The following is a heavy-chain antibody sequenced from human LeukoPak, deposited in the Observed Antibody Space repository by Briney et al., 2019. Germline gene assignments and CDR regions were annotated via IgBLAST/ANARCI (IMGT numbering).Heavy chain of an antibody. CDR3: TTAPSGYAYMNGWHLDY. D-gene: IGHD5-18*01. CDR2: IKSKTDGETT. Sequence: GGSLRLSCAASGFAFNYAWMSWVRQAPGKGLEWVGRIKSKTDGETTDYAAPVKGRFTISRDDSKNTLYLQMNSLKTEDTALYYCTTAPSGYAYMNGWHLDYWGQGALVTVSS. V-gene: IGHV3-15*01. J-gene: IGHJ4*02. CDR1: GFAFNYAW.